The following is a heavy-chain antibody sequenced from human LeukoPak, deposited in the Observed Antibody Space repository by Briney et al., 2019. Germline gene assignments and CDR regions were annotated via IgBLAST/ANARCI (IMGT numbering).Heavy chain of an antibody. CDR1: GLSLSTGGVG. D-gene: IGHD2-2*01. V-gene: IGHV2-5*02. CDR2: LYWDDDK. J-gene: IGHJ4*02. CDR3: ALSSAPDIVVVPAAVGDSYFDY. Sequence: SGPTLLKPTRPLTLTCTFSGLSLSTGGVGVGWIRQPPGKALEWLALLYWDDDKRYRPSLKSRLTITKDTSKNLVGLTITNMDPVDTATYYCALSSAPDIVVVPAAVGDSYFDYWGQGTLVTVSS.